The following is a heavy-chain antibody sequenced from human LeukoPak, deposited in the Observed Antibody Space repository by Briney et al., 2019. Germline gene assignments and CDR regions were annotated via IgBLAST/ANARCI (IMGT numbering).Heavy chain of an antibody. CDR2: INPSGGSR. D-gene: IGHD1-26*01. CDR3: ARGSIVGAKTLGFGAFDI. J-gene: IGHJ3*02. V-gene: IGHV1-46*01. CDR1: GYTFTSYY. Sequence: ASVKVSCKASGYTFTSYYMHWVRQAPGQGLEWMGIINPSGGSRSYAQKFQGRVTMTRDTSTSTVYMELSSLRSEDTAVYYCARGSIVGAKTLGFGAFDIWGQGTMVTVSS.